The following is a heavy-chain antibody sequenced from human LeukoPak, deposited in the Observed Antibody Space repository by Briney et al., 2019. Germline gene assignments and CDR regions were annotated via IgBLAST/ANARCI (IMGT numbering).Heavy chain of an antibody. CDR1: GLTFSSYS. CDR3: ARDYSSGWVDFDYYYYGMDV. J-gene: IGHJ6*02. D-gene: IGHD6-19*01. CDR2: ISSSSSYI. Sequence: PGGSLRLSCAASGLTFSSYSMNWVRQAPGKGLEWVSSISSSSSYIYYADSVKGRFTISRDNAKNSLYLQMSSLRAEDTAVYYCARDYSSGWVDFDYYYYGMDVWGQGTTVTVSS. V-gene: IGHV3-21*01.